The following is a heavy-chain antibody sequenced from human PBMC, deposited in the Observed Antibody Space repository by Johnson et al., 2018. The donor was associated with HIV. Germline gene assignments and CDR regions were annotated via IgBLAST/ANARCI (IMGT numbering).Heavy chain of an antibody. D-gene: IGHD3-10*01. CDR2: ISYVGTNE. V-gene: IGHV3-30*18. J-gene: IGHJ3*02. Sequence: QVQLVESGGGLVQPGGSLRLSCAASGFTVSSNYMSWVRQAPGKGLEWVAVISYVGTNEYYADSVKGRFTISRDNAKNSVYLQMNSLRAEDTAVYFCAKESGGSGSYYIGDMGDAFDIWGQGTLVTVSS. CDR1: GFTVSSNY. CDR3: AKESGGSGSYYIGDMGDAFDI.